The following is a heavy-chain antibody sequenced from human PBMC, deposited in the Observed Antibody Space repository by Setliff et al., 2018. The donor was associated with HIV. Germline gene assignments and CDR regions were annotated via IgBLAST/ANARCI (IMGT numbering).Heavy chain of an antibody. CDR2: IDYSGST. D-gene: IGHD5-12*01. V-gene: IGHV4-59*01. CDR3: ARDRRGGYRGYDSHWYFDL. CDR1: GGAISSYY. J-gene: IGHJ2*01. Sequence: SETLSLTCTVSGGAISSYYWNWIRQPPGKGLEWIGYIDYSGSTNYNTSLRSRVTISLDTSKNQFSLKLSSVTAADTAVYYCARDRRGGYRGYDSHWYFDLWGRGTLVTVSS.